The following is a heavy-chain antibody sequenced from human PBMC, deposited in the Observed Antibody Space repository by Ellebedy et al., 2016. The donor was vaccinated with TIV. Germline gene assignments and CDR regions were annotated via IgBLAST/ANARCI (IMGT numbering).Heavy chain of an antibody. CDR1: GYSFTNYW. CDR3: ARQEGYGSGREDY. CDR2: IDPSDSYT. Sequence: GESLKISXKGSGYSFTNYWISWVRQMPGKGLEWMGRIDPSDSYTNYSPSFQGHVTISADKSISTAYLQWSSLKASDTAMYYCARQEGYGSGREDYWGQGTLVTVSS. D-gene: IGHD3-10*01. V-gene: IGHV5-10-1*01. J-gene: IGHJ4*02.